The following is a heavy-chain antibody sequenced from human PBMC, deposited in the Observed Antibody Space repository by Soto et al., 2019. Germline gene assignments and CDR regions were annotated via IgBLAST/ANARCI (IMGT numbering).Heavy chain of an antibody. D-gene: IGHD3-16*01. J-gene: IGHJ4*02. Sequence: QVQLVQSGAEVKKPGASVKVSCKASGYTFTSYGITWVRQAPGQGLEWMGWISAYNGNTNYAQKLQGRVTMTTDTATSTAYRELRSLRSDDTAVYSCARFSWGGSPDYWGQGTLVTVSS. CDR1: GYTFTSYG. CDR2: ISAYNGNT. CDR3: ARFSWGGSPDY. V-gene: IGHV1-18*01.